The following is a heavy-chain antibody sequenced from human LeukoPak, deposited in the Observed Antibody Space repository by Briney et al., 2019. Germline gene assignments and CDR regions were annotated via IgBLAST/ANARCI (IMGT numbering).Heavy chain of an antibody. J-gene: IGHJ4*02. Sequence: PSETLSLTCTVSGGSISSYYWSWTRQPPGKGLEWIGYIYYSGSTNYNPSLKSRVTISVDTSKNQFSLKLSSVTAADTAVYYCARRQAEGATWEFDYWGQGTLVTVSS. CDR2: IYYSGST. D-gene: IGHD1-26*01. V-gene: IGHV4-59*08. CDR3: ARRQAEGATWEFDY. CDR1: GGSISSYY.